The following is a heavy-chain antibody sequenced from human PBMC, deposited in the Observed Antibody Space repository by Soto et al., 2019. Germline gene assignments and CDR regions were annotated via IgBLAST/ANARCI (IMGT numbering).Heavy chain of an antibody. D-gene: IGHD3-16*01. CDR2: IYSGGST. Sequence: PGVSLRLSCAASGFTVSSNYMSWVRQAPGKGLEWVSVIYSGGSTYYADSVKGRFTISRDNSKNTLYLQMNSLRAEDTAVYYCASSGGEIYYYYYYMDVWGKGTTVTVSS. CDR3: ASSGGEIYYYYYYMDV. J-gene: IGHJ6*03. CDR1: GFTVSSNY. V-gene: IGHV3-66*01.